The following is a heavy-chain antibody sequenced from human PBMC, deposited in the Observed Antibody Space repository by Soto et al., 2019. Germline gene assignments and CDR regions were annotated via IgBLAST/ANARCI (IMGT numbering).Heavy chain of an antibody. CDR1: GGTFSLHS. CDR3: VAYCGGGPFPGPPSALAV. V-gene: IGHV1-69*18. Sequence: QVHVVQSGAEVKRPGSSVKVSCKASGGTFSLHSIGWVRQAAGQGLEWMGRTISIFGSSISAQKFQHRVSIPATSPPGPAYMKLKTLTSEATGVSFCVAYCGGGPFPGPPSALAVWGRGTTFIVPS. D-gene: IGHD2-21*01. CDR2: TISIFGSS. J-gene: IGHJ6*02.